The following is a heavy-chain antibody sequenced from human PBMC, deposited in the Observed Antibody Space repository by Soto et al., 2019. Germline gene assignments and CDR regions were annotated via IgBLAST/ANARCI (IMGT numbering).Heavy chain of an antibody. CDR3: ARERGSNYSYYGMDV. CDR2: ISYDGSNK. D-gene: IGHD3-16*01. Sequence: PGGSLRLSCAASGFPFSIYAMHLVRQSPGKGLEWVAFISYDGSNKYYADSVKGRFTISRDNSKNTLYLQMDSLRAEDTAVYYCARERGSNYSYYGMDVWGQGTTVTVSS. CDR1: GFPFSIYA. V-gene: IGHV3-30-3*01. J-gene: IGHJ6*02.